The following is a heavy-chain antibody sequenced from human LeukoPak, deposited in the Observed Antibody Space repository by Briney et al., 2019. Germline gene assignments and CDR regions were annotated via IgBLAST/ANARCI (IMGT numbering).Heavy chain of an antibody. Sequence: GASVKVSCKASGYTFTSYGISWVRQAPGQGLEWMGWISAYSGNTNYAQKLQGRVTMTTDTSTSTAYMELRSLRSDDTAVYYCAKSFAQIVVVITDNPFDYWGQGTLVTVSS. D-gene: IGHD3-22*01. J-gene: IGHJ4*02. CDR1: GYTFTSYG. CDR3: AKSFAQIVVVITDNPFDY. V-gene: IGHV1-18*01. CDR2: ISAYSGNT.